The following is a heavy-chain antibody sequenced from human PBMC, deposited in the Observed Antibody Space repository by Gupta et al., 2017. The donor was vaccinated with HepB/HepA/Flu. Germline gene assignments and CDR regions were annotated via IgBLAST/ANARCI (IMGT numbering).Heavy chain of an antibody. J-gene: IGHJ5*02. CDR2: IDYSGST. Sequence: QLQLQESGPGLVKPSETLSLTCTVSGGSISSSSYYWGWIRQPPGKGLEWIGSIDYSGSTYDNPSLKSRVTMSVDTSKNQFSLKLSSVTATDTAVYYCARLAFTNLFDPWGQGALVTVSS. V-gene: IGHV4-39*01. CDR3: ARLAFTNLFDP. CDR1: GGSISSSSYY.